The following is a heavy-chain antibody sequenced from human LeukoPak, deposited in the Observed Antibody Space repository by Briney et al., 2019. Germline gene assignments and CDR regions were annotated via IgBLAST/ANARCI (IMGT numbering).Heavy chain of an antibody. CDR1: GFTFSSYW. V-gene: IGHV3-7*01. CDR3: ARDRDDCSSTSCSRGYYYDSSGYLL. Sequence: HSGGSLRLSCAASGFTFSSYWMSWVRQAPGKGLEWMANIKQDGSEKYYVDSVKGRFTISRDNAKNSLYLQMNSLRAEDTAVYYCARDRDDCSSTSCSRGYYYDSSGYLLWGQGTLVTVSS. D-gene: IGHD3-22*01. CDR2: IKQDGSEK. J-gene: IGHJ4*02.